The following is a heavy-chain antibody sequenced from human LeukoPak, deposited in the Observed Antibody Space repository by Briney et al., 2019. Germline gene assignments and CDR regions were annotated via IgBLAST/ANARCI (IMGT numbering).Heavy chain of an antibody. Sequence: SVKGRFTITRDNAKNSLYLQMNSLRAEDTGVYFCARDLASVTTYLDYWGQGTLVPVSS. D-gene: IGHD4-11*01. J-gene: IGHJ4*02. V-gene: IGHV3-21*06. CDR3: ARDLASVTTYLDY.